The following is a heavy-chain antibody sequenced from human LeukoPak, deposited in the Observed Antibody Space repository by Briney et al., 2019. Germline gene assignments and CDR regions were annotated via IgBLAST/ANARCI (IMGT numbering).Heavy chain of an antibody. V-gene: IGHV4-59*01. CDR2: IYYSGST. Sequence: PSETLSLTCTVSGGSISSYYWSWIRQPPGKGLEWIGYIYYSGSTNYNPSLKSRVTISVDTSKNQFSLKLSSVTAADTAVYYCARDEVTGGYFDYWGQGTLVTVSS. CDR3: ARDEVTGGYFDY. D-gene: IGHD2-21*02. J-gene: IGHJ4*02. CDR1: GGSISSYY.